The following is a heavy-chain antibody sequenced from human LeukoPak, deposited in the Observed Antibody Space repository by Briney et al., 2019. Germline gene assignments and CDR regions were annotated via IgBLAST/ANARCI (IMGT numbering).Heavy chain of an antibody. CDR2: IYPGDSDT. Sequence: GESLKISRKGSGYSFTSYWIGWVRQIPGKGLEWMGIIYPGDSDTRYSPSFQGQVTISADKSISTAYLQWSSLKASDTAMYYCARHSRPGYYDSSGYYPFDYWGQGTLVTVSS. CDR1: GYSFTSYW. V-gene: IGHV5-51*01. D-gene: IGHD3-22*01. J-gene: IGHJ4*02. CDR3: ARHSRPGYYDSSGYYPFDY.